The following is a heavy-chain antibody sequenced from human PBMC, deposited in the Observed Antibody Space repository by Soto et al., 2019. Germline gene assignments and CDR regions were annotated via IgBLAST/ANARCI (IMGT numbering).Heavy chain of an antibody. CDR2: ISGSGADT. CDR3: AKDTGRGGGSVFDY. Sequence: EVQLLESGGGLVQPGGSLRLSCAPSGFIFSNYAMSWVRQARGKGLEWVSAISGSGADTYYTESVKGRFTISRDNCKNTLYLQVNSLSAEDTAVYYCAKDTGRGGGSVFDYWGQGTLVTVSS. V-gene: IGHV3-23*01. J-gene: IGHJ4*02. CDR1: GFIFSNYA. D-gene: IGHD2-15*01.